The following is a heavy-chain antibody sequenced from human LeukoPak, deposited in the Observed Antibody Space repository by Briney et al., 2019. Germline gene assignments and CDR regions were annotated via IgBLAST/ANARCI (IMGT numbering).Heavy chain of an antibody. CDR2: INHSGST. J-gene: IGHJ1*01. V-gene: IGHV4-34*01. D-gene: IGHD3-22*01. CDR1: GGSFIGYY. CDR3: ARRRYYDSTGFFD. Sequence: SETLSLTCAVSGGSFIGYYLNWIRQPPGKGLEWIGEINHSGSTNCNPSLKSRVTISVDTSKNQFSLKLNSVTAADTAVYYCARRRYYDSTGFFDWGRGSLVIVSS.